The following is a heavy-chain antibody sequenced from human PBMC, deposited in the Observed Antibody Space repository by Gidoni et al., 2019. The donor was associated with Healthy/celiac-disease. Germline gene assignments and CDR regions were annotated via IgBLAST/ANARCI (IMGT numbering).Heavy chain of an antibody. CDR1: GGPFSSYA. Sequence: QVQLVQSGAEVKKPGSSVKVSCKASGGPFSSYAISWVRQAPGQGLEWMGGIIPIFGTANYAQKFQGRVTITADESTSTAYMELSSLRSEDTAVYYCACVDGRYGGNSDRFDYWGQGTLVTVSS. CDR2: IIPIFGTA. CDR3: ACVDGRYGGNSDRFDY. D-gene: IGHD2-21*02. V-gene: IGHV1-69*01. J-gene: IGHJ4*02.